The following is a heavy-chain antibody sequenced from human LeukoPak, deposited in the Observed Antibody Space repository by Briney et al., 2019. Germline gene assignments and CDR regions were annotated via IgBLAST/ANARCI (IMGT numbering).Heavy chain of an antibody. Sequence: GGSLRLSCAASGFAFSSHSMNWVRQAPGKGLEWISYISTSSTTTYYADSVKGRFTISRDNAENSLYLQMNNLRDEDTAVYYRARDGFRTIDYWGQGTLVTVSS. CDR3: ARDGFRTIDY. V-gene: IGHV3-48*02. CDR2: ISTSSTTT. J-gene: IGHJ4*02. CDR1: GFAFSSHS.